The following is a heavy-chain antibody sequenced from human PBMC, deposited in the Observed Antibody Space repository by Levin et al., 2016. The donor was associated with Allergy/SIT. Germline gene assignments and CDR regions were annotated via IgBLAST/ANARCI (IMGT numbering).Heavy chain of an antibody. J-gene: IGHJ3*02. V-gene: IGHV3-48*01. D-gene: IGHD2-2*01. CDR1: GFSFSRYS. CDR2: IRSNSATI. CDR3: ASSSASVDDAFDI. Sequence: GESLKISCAASGFSFSRYSMYWVRLAPGKGLEWIAYIRSNSATIYYADSVKGRFTISRDNSRNSLYLQMNSLRVEDTAIYYCASSSASVDDAFDIWGQGTKVTVAA.